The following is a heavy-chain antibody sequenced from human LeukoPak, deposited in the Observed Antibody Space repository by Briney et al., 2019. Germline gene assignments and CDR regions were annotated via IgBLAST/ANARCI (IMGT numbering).Heavy chain of an antibody. D-gene: IGHD3-10*01. CDR1: GVSISSGSYY. Sequence: PSETLSLTCTVSGVSISSGSYYWRWIRQPAGKGLEWIGRIYTSGSTNYNPSLKSRVTISVDTSKNQFSLKLSSVTAADTAVYYCAGTMVRGARGYWGQGTLVTVSS. CDR3: AGTMVRGARGY. V-gene: IGHV4-61*02. J-gene: IGHJ4*02. CDR2: IYTSGST.